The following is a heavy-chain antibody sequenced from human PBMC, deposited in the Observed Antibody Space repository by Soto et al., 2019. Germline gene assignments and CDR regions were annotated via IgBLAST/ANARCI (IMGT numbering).Heavy chain of an antibody. CDR1: GGSFSGYY. D-gene: IGHD6-19*01. V-gene: IGHV4-34*01. CDR2: VNPTGST. CDR3: ARSREQWLVDAFDI. J-gene: IGHJ3*02. Sequence: SETLSLTCAVYGGSFSGYYWSWIRQSPGKGLEWIGEVNPTGSTKYNPSLKSRVTISVDTSKNQFSLNLNSVTAADTALYYCARSREQWLVDAFDIWGQGTLVTVSS.